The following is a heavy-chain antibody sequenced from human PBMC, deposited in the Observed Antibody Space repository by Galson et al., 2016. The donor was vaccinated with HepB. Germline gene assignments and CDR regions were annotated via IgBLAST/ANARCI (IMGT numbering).Heavy chain of an antibody. J-gene: IGHJ5*02. V-gene: IGHV3-23*01. Sequence: SLRLSCAASEFTFSNYAISWVRQAPGKGLEWVSAICGGAGSTPYADSVKGRFTISRDNSKNTLYLQMNSLRAEDTAVYYCVRETNKPTVLVEGDSWGQGTLVTVSS. CDR3: VRETNKPTVLVEGDS. CDR1: EFTFSNYA. CDR2: ICGGAGST. D-gene: IGHD2-8*02.